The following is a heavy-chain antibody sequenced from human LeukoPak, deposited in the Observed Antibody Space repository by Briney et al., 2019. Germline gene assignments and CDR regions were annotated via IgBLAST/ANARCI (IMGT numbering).Heavy chain of an antibody. J-gene: IGHJ4*02. D-gene: IGHD6-13*01. V-gene: IGHV3-7*02. CDR1: GFPFTRYW. CDR2: IKPDGSEQ. Sequence: GGSLRLSCAASGFPFTRYWMSWAHQAPGKGLEWVANIKPDGSEQTNVDSVRGRLDISRDNDKNSLYLEMNGMRAEDTAVYYCGRLAVGSEYFDSWGQGTLVTVSS. CDR3: GRLAVGSEYFDS.